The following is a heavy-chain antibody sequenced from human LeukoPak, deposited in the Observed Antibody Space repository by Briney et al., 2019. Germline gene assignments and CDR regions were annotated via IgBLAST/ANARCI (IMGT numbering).Heavy chain of an antibody. Sequence: ASVKVSCKASGYTFTNYDINWVRQATGQGLEWMGWMNPKSDNTGYAQKFQGRVTMTRNTSISTAYMELSSLRSEDTAVCYCARGARGSGNYEWFDPWGQGTLVTVSS. CDR2: MNPKSDNT. D-gene: IGHD3-10*01. CDR1: GYTFTNYD. V-gene: IGHV1-8*01. CDR3: ARGARGSGNYEWFDP. J-gene: IGHJ5*02.